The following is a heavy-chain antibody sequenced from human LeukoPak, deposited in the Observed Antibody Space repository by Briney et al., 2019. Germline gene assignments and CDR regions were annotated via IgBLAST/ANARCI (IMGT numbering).Heavy chain of an antibody. CDR3: ARGMIRGVMDDY. J-gene: IGHJ4*02. CDR2: INQAGSDK. V-gene: IGHV3-7*05. CDR1: GFIFSSYV. Sequence: GGSLRLSCAASGFIFSSYVMNWVRQAPGKGLEWVANINQAGSDKYYLDSVKGRFTISRDNAKNSLYLQMNSLRAEDTAVYYCARGMIRGVMDDYWGQGTLVTVSS. D-gene: IGHD3-10*01.